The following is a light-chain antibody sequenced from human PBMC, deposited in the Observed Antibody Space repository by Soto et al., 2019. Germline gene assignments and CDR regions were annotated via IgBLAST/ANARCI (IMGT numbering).Light chain of an antibody. V-gene: IGLV2-14*01. Sequence: QSVLTQPASVSGSPGQSITISCTGSGRDIGAYDYVSWYQQHPGKAPKLIIYGVINRPSGFSHRFSASKSAFTASLTISGLQAEDEADYYCSSFTTSYFYVFGPGTKVTVL. CDR3: SSFTTSYFYV. J-gene: IGLJ1*01. CDR1: GRDIGAYDY. CDR2: GVI.